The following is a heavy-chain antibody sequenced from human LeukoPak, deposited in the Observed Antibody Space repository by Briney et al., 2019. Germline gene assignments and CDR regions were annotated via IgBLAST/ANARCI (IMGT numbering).Heavy chain of an antibody. CDR1: GFTFSSYE. CDR3: AKDIRPFVGLRLGELSPDAFVI. V-gene: IGHV3-48*03. D-gene: IGHD3-16*02. CDR2: ISSSGSTI. J-gene: IGHJ3*02. Sequence: GGSLRLSCAASGFTFSSYEMNWVRQAPGKGLEWVSYISSSGSTIYYADSVKGRFTISRDNAKNSLYLQMNSLRAEDTALYYCAKDIRPFVGLRLGELSPDAFVIWGQGTMVTVSS.